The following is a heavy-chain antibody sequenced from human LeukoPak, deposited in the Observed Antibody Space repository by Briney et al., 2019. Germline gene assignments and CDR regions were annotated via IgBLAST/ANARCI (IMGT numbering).Heavy chain of an antibody. D-gene: IGHD6-13*01. Sequence: PSETLSLTCTVSGGSISSSSYYWGWIRQPPGKGLEWIGSIYYSGSTYYNPSLKSRVTISVDTSKNQFSLKLSSVTAADTAVYYCARGQQLVTSFDYWGQGTLVTVSS. V-gene: IGHV4-39*01. CDR3: ARGQQLVTSFDY. J-gene: IGHJ4*02. CDR2: IYYSGST. CDR1: GGSISSSSYY.